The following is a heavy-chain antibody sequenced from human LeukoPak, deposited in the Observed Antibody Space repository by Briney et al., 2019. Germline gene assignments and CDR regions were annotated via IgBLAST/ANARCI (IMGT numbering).Heavy chain of an antibody. CDR1: GGSISSGSYY. V-gene: IGHV4-61*02. CDR3: ARHGTHSSSWVDY. CDR2: IYASGST. Sequence: SETLSPTCTVSGGSISSGSYYWSWIRQPAGKGLEWIGRIYASGSTNYNPSLKSRVTISVDTSKNQFSLRLDSVTAADTAVYYCARHGTHSSSWVDYWGQGTLVTVSS. D-gene: IGHD6-13*01. J-gene: IGHJ4*02.